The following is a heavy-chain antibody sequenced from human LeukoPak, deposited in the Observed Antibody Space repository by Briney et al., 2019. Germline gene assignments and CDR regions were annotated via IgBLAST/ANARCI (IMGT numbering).Heavy chain of an antibody. CDR1: GGTFSSYA. Sequence: SVKVSCKACGGTFSSYAISWVRQAPGQGREWMGRIIPVFGTANYAQKFQGRVTITTDESTSTAYVELSSLRSEDTAVYYCARASGYDWGVDYWGQGTLVTVSS. V-gene: IGHV1-69*05. J-gene: IGHJ4*02. D-gene: IGHD5-12*01. CDR3: ARASGYDWGVDY. CDR2: IIPVFGTA.